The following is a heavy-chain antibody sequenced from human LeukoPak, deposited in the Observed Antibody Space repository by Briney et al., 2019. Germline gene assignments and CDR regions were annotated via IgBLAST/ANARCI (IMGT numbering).Heavy chain of an antibody. CDR1: SGSFSGYY. Sequence: SEALSLTCAVYSGSFSGYYWSWIRQPPGKGLEWIGEINHSGSTKYNPSLKSRVTISVDTSKNQFSLKLSSVTAADTAVYYCARVGKDIAAAGYNDYWGQGTLVTVSS. D-gene: IGHD6-13*01. CDR2: INHSGST. J-gene: IGHJ4*02. CDR3: ARVGKDIAAAGYNDY. V-gene: IGHV4-34*01.